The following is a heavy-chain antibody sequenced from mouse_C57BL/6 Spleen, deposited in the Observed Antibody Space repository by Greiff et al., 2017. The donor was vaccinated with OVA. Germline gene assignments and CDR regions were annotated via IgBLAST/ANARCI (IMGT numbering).Heavy chain of an antibody. CDR2: ISSGGDYI. V-gene: IGHV5-9-1*02. Sequence: EVKVVESGEGLVKPGGSLKLSCAASGFTFSSYAMSWVRQTPEKRLEWVAYISSGGDYIYYADTVKGRFTISRDNARNTLYLQMSSLKSEDTAMYYCTRSRSNYIFAYWGQGTLVTVSA. CDR1: GFTFSSYA. D-gene: IGHD2-5*01. J-gene: IGHJ3*01. CDR3: TRSRSNYIFAY.